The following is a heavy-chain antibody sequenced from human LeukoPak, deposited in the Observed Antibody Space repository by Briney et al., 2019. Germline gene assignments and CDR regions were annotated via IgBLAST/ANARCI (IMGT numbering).Heavy chain of an antibody. V-gene: IGHV1-2*02. D-gene: IGHD3-22*01. CDR2: INPNSGGT. Sequence: ASVKVSCKASGYTFTGYYMHWVRQAPGQGLEWMGWINPNSGGTNYAQKFQGRVTMTRDTSISTAYMELSSLRSEDTAVYYCASSHDYYYSSGYHHWGQGTLVTVSS. J-gene: IGHJ5*02. CDR3: ASSHDYYYSSGYHH. CDR1: GYTFTGYY.